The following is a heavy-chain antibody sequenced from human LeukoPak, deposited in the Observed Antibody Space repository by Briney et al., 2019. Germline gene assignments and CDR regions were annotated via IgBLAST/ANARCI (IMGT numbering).Heavy chain of an antibody. CDR3: AREVNDGSGSYYITYFDY. D-gene: IGHD3-10*01. CDR1: GYSISSGYY. J-gene: IGHJ4*02. Sequence: SETLSLTCTVSGYSISSGYYWGWIRQPPGKGLEWIGSIYHSGSTYYNPSLKSRVTISVDTSKNQFSLKLSSVTAADTAVYYCAREVNDGSGSYYITYFDYWGQGTLVTVSS. CDR2: IYHSGST. V-gene: IGHV4-38-2*02.